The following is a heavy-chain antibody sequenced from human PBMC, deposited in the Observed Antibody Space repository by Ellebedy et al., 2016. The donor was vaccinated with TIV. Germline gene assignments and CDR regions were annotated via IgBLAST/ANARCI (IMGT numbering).Heavy chain of an antibody. V-gene: IGHV3-64*01. Sequence: GESLKISCAASGFTFSSYAMHWVRQAPGKGLEYVSAISSNGGSTYYANSVKVRFTISRDNSKNTLYLQMGSLRAEDMAVYYCARTPTPSRGYCSGGSCYSELPRNGIFDYWGQGTLVTVSS. D-gene: IGHD2-15*01. CDR2: ISSNGGST. J-gene: IGHJ4*02. CDR3: ARTPTPSRGYCSGGSCYSELPRNGIFDY. CDR1: GFTFSSYA.